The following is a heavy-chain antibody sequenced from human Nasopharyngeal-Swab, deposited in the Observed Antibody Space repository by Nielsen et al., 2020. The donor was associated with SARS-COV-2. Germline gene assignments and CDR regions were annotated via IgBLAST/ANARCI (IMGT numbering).Heavy chain of an antibody. D-gene: IGHD4-17*01. CDR3: ARARGAYGDYYYYYYTDV. CDR2: TYYRSKWYN. J-gene: IGHJ6*03. CDR1: GDSVSSSSAA. V-gene: IGHV6-1*01. Sequence: SQTRSLTLAISGDSVSSSSAAWNWIRQSPSRGLEWLGRTYYRSKWYNDYAVSVKSRITINPDTSKNQFSLHLNSVTPEDTAVYYCARARGAYGDYYYYYYTDVWGKGTTVTVSS.